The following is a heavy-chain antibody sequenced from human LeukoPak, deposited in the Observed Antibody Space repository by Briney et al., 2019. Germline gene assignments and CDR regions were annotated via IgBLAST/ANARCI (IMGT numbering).Heavy chain of an antibody. V-gene: IGHV1-2*02. D-gene: IGHD3-10*01. J-gene: IGHJ4*02. CDR3: ARVGGSGSYYKFHY. Sequence: ASVKVSCKASGYTFTGYYKHWVRQAPGQGLEWMGWINPNSGGTNYAQKFQGRVTMTRDTSISTAYMELSRLRSDDTAVYYCARVGGSGSYYKFHYWGQGTLVTVSS. CDR2: INPNSGGT. CDR1: GYTFTGYY.